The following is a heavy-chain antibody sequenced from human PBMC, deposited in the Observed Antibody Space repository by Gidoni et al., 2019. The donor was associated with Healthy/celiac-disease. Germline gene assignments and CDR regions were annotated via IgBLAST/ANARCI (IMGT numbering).Heavy chain of an antibody. V-gene: IGHV1-18*01. J-gene: IGHJ4*02. CDR3: ARFFPTVWFRETPLDY. Sequence: QVQLVQSGAEVKKPGASVKVSCKASGYTFPSYGISWVRQAPGQGLEWMGWISAYNGNTNYAQKLQGRVTMTTDTSTSTAYMELRSLRSDDTAVYYCARFFPTVWFRETPLDYWGQGTLVTVSS. CDR1: GYTFPSYG. CDR2: ISAYNGNT. D-gene: IGHD3-10*01.